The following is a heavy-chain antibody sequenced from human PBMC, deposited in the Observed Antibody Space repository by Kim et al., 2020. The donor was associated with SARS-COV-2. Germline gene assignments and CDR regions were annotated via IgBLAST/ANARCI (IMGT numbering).Heavy chain of an antibody. V-gene: IGHV4-34*01. CDR1: GGSFSGYY. J-gene: IGHJ5*02. Sequence: SETLSLTCAVYGGSFSGYYWSWIRQPPGKGLEWIGEINHSGSTNYNPSLKSRVTISVDTSKNQFSLKLSSVTAADTAVYYCARGRIAVAGTVVGWYLLPKQNWFDPWGQGTLVTVSS. D-gene: IGHD6-19*01. CDR3: ARGRIAVAGTVVGWYLLPKQNWFDP. CDR2: INHSGST.